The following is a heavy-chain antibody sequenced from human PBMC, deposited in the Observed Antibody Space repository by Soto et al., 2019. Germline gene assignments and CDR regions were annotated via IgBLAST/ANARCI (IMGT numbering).Heavy chain of an antibody. CDR1: GGSISSGDDF. Sequence: QVQLQESGPGLVKPSQTLSLTCTVSGGSISSGDDFWTWIRQPPGKGLEWIGYIYYSGSTYYYTSLKSRLTMSVDTSKNQFSLKLSSVTAADTAVYYCARDRAKWKDYYYYGMDVWGQGTTVTVSS. D-gene: IGHD1-20*01. CDR3: ARDRAKWKDYYYYGMDV. J-gene: IGHJ6*02. CDR2: IYYSGST. V-gene: IGHV4-30-4*01.